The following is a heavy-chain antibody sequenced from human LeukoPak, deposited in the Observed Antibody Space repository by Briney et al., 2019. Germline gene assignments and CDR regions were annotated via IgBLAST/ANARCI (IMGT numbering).Heavy chain of an antibody. CDR1: GFTFSSFG. CDR3: ARPGEIAAPGNPDY. CDR2: IWYDGGNK. V-gene: IGHV3-33*01. D-gene: IGHD6-13*01. J-gene: IGHJ4*02. Sequence: GRSLRLSCAASGFTFSSFGMHWVRQAPGKGLEWVAVIWYDGGNKYYADSVKGRFTISRDNSKNTLYLQLNSLRVEDTAVYYCARPGEIAAPGNPDYWGQGTLVTVSS.